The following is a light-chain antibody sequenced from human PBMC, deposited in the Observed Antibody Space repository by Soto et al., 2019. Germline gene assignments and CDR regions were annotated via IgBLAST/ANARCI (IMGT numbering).Light chain of an antibody. Sequence: QSALTQPASVSGSPGQSITISCTGTSSDVGGYNYVSWYQQHPGKAPKLMIYDVSNRPSGVSNRFSGSKSGNTASLTISGLQAEDEADYYCSSYTGSSTLKFGGGTKVTVL. CDR1: SSDVGGYNY. J-gene: IGLJ2*01. CDR2: DVS. V-gene: IGLV2-14*01. CDR3: SSYTGSSTLK.